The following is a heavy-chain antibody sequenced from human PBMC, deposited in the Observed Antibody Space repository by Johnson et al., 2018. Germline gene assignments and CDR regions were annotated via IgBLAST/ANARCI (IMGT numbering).Heavy chain of an antibody. CDR1: VGAISGYY. CDR3: ATGGYYDIVTGSYVDTFDI. Sequence: QVQLRESGPGLVKASETLSLTCSVSVGAISGYYWSWTRQPKGKGLEWIGYIYYNGSTDYNPSLKRRLTISVDMSENQFSLKVGSVTAADPGVYFCATGGYYDIVTGSYVDTFDIWGQGTMVTVSS. J-gene: IGHJ3*02. D-gene: IGHD3-9*01. CDR2: IYYNGST. V-gene: IGHV4-59*01.